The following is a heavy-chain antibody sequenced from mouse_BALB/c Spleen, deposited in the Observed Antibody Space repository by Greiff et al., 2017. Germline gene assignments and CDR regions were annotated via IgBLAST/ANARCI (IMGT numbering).Heavy chain of an antibody. D-gene: IGHD2-12*01. J-gene: IGHJ2*01. V-gene: IGHV2-9*02. CDR1: GFSLPSYG. Sequence: QVQLKESGPGLVAPSQSLSITCTVSGFSLPSYGVHWVRQPPGKGLEWLGVIWAGGSTNYNSALMSRLSIRKDNSKSQVFLKMNSLQTDDTAMYYCARRLRQGGYCDYWGQGTTLTVSS. CDR2: IWAGGST. CDR3: ARRLRQGGYCDY.